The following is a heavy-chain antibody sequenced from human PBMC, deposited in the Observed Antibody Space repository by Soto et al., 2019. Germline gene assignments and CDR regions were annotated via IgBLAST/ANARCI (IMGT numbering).Heavy chain of an antibody. J-gene: IGHJ4*02. CDR1: GGTFSSYA. CDR2: IIPIFGTA. D-gene: IGHD1-7*01. CDR3: AQIKELQGNWNCLAY. Sequence: RASVKVSCKASGGTFSSYAISWVRQAPGQGLEWMGGIIPIFGTANYAQKFQGRVTITADESTSTAYMELSSLRSEDTAVYYCAQIKELQGNWNCLAYWGQGTLVTVSS. V-gene: IGHV1-69*13.